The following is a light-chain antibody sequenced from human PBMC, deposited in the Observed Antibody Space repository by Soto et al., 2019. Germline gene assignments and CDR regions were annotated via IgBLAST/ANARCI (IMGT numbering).Light chain of an antibody. CDR2: GAS. CDR1: QSVSSN. Sequence: EIVRTRSPATLSVSPGERATLSCRASQSVSSNLAWYQQKPCQAHRLLIYGASTRATGIPARFSGSGSGTEFTLTISSLQSEDFAVYYCQQYKNWPTWTFGQGTKVDIK. V-gene: IGKV3-15*01. J-gene: IGKJ1*01. CDR3: QQYKNWPTWT.